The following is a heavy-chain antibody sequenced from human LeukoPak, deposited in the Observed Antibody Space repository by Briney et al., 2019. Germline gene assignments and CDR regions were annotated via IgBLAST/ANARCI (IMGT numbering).Heavy chain of an antibody. CDR3: ARVPGPPDYYYYYMDV. CDR2: ISGSGSTT. Sequence: GGALRLSCVGSDFTFSSYEMNWVRQAPGKGLEWISYISGSGSTTYYADSVKGRFIISRDNSKNTLYLQMNSLRAEDTAVYYCARVPGPPDYYYYYMDVWGKGTTVTVSS. J-gene: IGHJ6*03. D-gene: IGHD7-27*01. CDR1: DFTFSSYE. V-gene: IGHV3-48*03.